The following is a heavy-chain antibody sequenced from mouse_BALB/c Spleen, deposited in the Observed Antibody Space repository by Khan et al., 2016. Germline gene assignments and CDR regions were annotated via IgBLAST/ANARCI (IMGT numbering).Heavy chain of an antibody. Sequence: QVQLKQSGPGLVAPSQSLSITCTVSGFSLTSYGVHWVRQPPGKGLEWLGVIWAGGSTNYNSALMSRLSISKDNSKSQVFLKMNSLQTDDTAMYYCARDYYGGTYWFAYWGQGTLVTVSA. CDR1: GFSLTSYG. CDR3: ARDYYGGTYWFAY. CDR2: IWAGGST. V-gene: IGHV2-9*02. D-gene: IGHD1-1*01. J-gene: IGHJ3*01.